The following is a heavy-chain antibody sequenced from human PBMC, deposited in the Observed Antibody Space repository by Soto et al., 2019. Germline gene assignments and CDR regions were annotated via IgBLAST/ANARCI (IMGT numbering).Heavy chain of an antibody. Sequence: GGSLRLSCAASGFTFSSYSMNWVRQAPGKGLEWVSSISSSSSYIYYADSVKGRFTISRDNAKNSLYLQMNSLRAEDTAVYYCARGMYDYIWGSYREGADDAFDIWGQGTMVTVSS. CDR2: ISSSSSYI. CDR3: ARGMYDYIWGSYREGADDAFDI. CDR1: GFTFSSYS. J-gene: IGHJ3*02. D-gene: IGHD3-16*02. V-gene: IGHV3-21*01.